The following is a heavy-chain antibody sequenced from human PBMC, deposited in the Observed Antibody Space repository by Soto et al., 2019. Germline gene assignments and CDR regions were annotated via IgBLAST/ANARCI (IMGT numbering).Heavy chain of an antibody. CDR1: GFTFSSYA. D-gene: IGHD4-17*01. J-gene: IGHJ1*01. CDR2: ISGSGGST. Sequence: GGSLRLSCAASGFTFSSYAMSWVRQAPGKGLEWVSAISGSGGSTYYADSVKGRFTISRDNSKNTLYLQMNSLRAEDTAVYYCAKTDEMTTVTKRYFQHWGQGTLVTVSS. V-gene: IGHV3-23*01. CDR3: AKTDEMTTVTKRYFQH.